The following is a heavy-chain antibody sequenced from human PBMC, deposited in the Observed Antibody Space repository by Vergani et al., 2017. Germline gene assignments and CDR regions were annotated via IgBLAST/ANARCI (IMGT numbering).Heavy chain of an antibody. Sequence: EVQLVESGGGLVKPGGSLRLSCAASGFTFSNAWMSWVRQAPGKGLEWVGRIKSKTDGGTTDYAAPVKGRFTISRDDSKNTLYLQMNSLKTEDTAVYYCTTDPQDYDFWSGYPFDYWGQGTLVTVSS. CDR3: TTDPQDYDFWSGYPFDY. J-gene: IGHJ4*02. CDR2: IKSKTDGGTT. D-gene: IGHD3-3*01. V-gene: IGHV3-15*01. CDR1: GFTFSNAW.